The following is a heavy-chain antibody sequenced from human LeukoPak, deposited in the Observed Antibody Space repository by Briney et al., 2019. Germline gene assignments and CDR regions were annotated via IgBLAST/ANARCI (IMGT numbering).Heavy chain of an antibody. CDR3: AREVDEIARLLPFDP. CDR1: GGSISSYY. J-gene: IGHJ5*02. D-gene: IGHD2-15*01. V-gene: IGHV4-4*07. CDR2: IYTSGST. Sequence: PSETLSLTCTVSGGSISSYYWSWIRQPAGKGLEWIGRIYTSGSTNYNPSLKSRVTMSVDTSKNQFSLKLSSVTAADTAVYYCAREVDEIARLLPFDPWGQGTLVTVSS.